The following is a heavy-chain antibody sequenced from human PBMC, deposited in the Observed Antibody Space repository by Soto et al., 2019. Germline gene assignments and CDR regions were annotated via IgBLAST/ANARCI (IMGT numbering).Heavy chain of an antibody. CDR2: IYYSGST. V-gene: IGHV4-59*08. CDR1: GGSISSYY. J-gene: IGHJ3*02. CDR3: ATTGIAAAGRGRKNAFDI. D-gene: IGHD6-13*01. Sequence: SETLSLTCTVSGGSISSYYWSWIRQPPGKGLEWIGYIYYSGSTNYNPSLKSRVTISVDTSKNQFSLKLSSVTAADTAVYYCATTGIAAAGRGRKNAFDIWGQGTMVTVSS.